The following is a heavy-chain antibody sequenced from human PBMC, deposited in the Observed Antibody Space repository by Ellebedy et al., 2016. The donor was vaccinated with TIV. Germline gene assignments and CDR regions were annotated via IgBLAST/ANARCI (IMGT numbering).Heavy chain of an antibody. J-gene: IGHJ2*01. CDR3: ASILGKDWYFDL. D-gene: IGHD3-3*02. CDR1: GFTFSSYI. V-gene: IGHV3-21*01. CDR2: ISSSSSYI. Sequence: PGGSLRLSCAASGFTFSSYIMNWVRQAPGKGLEWVSSISSSSSYIYYADSVKGRFTISRDNAKNSLYLQMNSLRAEDTAVYYCASILGKDWYFDLWGRGTLVTVSS.